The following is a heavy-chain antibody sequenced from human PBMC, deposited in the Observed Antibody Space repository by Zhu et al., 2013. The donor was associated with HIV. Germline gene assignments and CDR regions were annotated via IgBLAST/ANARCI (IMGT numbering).Heavy chain of an antibody. CDR2: INPNSGGT. CDR1: GYTFTGYY. D-gene: IGHD5-12*01. J-gene: IGHJ3*02. Sequence: QVQLVQSGAEVKKPGASVKVSCKASGYTFTGYYMHWVRQAPGQGLEWMGWINPNSGGTNYAQKFQGRVTMTRDTSISTAYMELSRLRSDDTAVYYCASKYSGYADQSEYAFDIWGQGTMVTVSS. CDR3: ASKYSGYADQSEYAFDI. V-gene: IGHV1-2*02.